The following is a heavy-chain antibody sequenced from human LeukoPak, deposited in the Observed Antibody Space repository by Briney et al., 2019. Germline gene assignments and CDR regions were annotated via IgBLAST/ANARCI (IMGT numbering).Heavy chain of an antibody. J-gene: IGHJ4*02. CDR2: ISSGSDYI. CDR3: ARVDESEGDY. V-gene: IGHV3-21*06. Sequence: GGSLRLSCSASGFTFTYYNMNWVRRAPGKGLEWVSSISSGSDYIYYADSVKGRFTISRDNAKNSLYLQMSSLRAEDTAVYYCARVDESEGDYWGQGTLVTVSS. CDR1: GFTFTYYN.